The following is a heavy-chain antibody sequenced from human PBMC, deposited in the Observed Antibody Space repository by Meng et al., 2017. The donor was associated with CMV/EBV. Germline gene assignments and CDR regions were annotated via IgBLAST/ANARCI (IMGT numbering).Heavy chain of an antibody. CDR3: AAGFWGA. D-gene: IGHD3-16*01. Sequence: GGSLRLSCAASGFTFSSYSMNWVRQAPGKGLAWVANIGQDGSDKNYVDSVKGRFTISRDNAKNSLYLQMNSLRVEDTAVYYCAAGFWGAWGQGTTVTVSS. V-gene: IGHV3-7*01. CDR1: GFTFSSYS. J-gene: IGHJ6*02. CDR2: IGQDGSDK.